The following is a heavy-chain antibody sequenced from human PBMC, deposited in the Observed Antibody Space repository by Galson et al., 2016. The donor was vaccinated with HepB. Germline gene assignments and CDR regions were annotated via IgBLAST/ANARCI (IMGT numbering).Heavy chain of an antibody. CDR2: MNPDIGDS. J-gene: IGHJ4*02. D-gene: IGHD1-26*01. V-gene: IGHV1-3*01. Sequence: SVKVSCKASGYTFTSYAIHWMRQAPGQTLEWLGWMNPDIGDSTLSRKFQGRLSFTRDISAGTAYMELSSLQSEDTATYFCAKEGATVGAPYNFFDSWGQGTLVSVS. CDR3: AKEGATVGAPYNFFDS. CDR1: GYTFTSYA.